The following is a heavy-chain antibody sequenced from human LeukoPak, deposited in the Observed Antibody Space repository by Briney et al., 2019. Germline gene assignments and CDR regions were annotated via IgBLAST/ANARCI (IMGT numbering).Heavy chain of an antibody. V-gene: IGHV4-59*01. Sequence: PSETLSLTCTVSGASISSYYWSWIRQPPGKGLEWIGYIYYSGSTNYNPSLKSRVTISVDTSKNQFSLKLSSVTAADTAVYYCARIYGDYFDYWGQGTLVTVSS. CDR2: IYYSGST. J-gene: IGHJ4*02. D-gene: IGHD4-17*01. CDR3: ARIYGDYFDY. CDR1: GASISSYY.